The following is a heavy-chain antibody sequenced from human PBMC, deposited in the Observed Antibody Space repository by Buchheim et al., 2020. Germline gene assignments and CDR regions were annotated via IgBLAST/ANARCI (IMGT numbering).Heavy chain of an antibody. CDR3: ARGLSGTFVF. J-gene: IGHJ4*02. D-gene: IGHD2/OR15-2a*01. Sequence: QVQLQESGPGLVKPSETLSLTCTVSGSSIRTYYWSWIRQPSGKGLEWIGYIYYTGITNYNPSLKSRVTISLDTSKNQFSPRLRSVTAADTAVYYCARGLSGTFVFWGQGSL. CDR2: IYYTGIT. V-gene: IGHV4-59*01. CDR1: GSSIRTYY.